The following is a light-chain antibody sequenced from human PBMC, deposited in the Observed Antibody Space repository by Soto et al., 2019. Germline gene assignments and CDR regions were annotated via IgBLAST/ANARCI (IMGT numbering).Light chain of an antibody. CDR1: QSVSSSY. J-gene: IGKJ4*01. CDR3: QQYGSSPLT. Sequence: DIVLTQSPGTLSLSPGERATLSCRASQSVSSSYLAWYQQKPGQAPRLLIYGASIRATSIPDRFSGSGSGTDFTLTMSRLEPEDFAVYYCQQYGSSPLTFGGGTKVEIK. CDR2: GAS. V-gene: IGKV3-20*01.